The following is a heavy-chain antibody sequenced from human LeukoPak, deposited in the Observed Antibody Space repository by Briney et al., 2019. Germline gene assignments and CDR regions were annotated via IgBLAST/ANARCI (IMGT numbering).Heavy chain of an antibody. CDR3: ASTNGYYYGMDV. Sequence: SQTLSLTCAISGDSVSSNSAAWNWIRQSPSGGLEWLGRTYYRSKWYNDYAVSVKSRITINPDTSKNQFSLQLNSVTPEDTAVYYCASTNGYYYGMDVWGQGTTVTVSS. J-gene: IGHJ6*02. V-gene: IGHV6-1*01. CDR2: TYYRSKWYN. CDR1: GDSVSSNSAA.